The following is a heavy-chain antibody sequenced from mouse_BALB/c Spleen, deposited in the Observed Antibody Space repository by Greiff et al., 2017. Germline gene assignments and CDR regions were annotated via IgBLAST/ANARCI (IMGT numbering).Heavy chain of an antibody. CDR3: ARCDGYIYWYFDV. Sequence: QVQLKESGPELVKPGASVRISCKASGYTFTSYYIHWVKQRPGQGLEWIGWIYPGNVNTKYNEKFKGKATLTADKSSSTAYMQLSSLTSEDSAVYFCARCDGYIYWYFDVWGAGTTVTVSS. CDR1: GYTFTSYY. CDR2: IYPGNVNT. D-gene: IGHD2-3*01. V-gene: IGHV1S56*01. J-gene: IGHJ1*01.